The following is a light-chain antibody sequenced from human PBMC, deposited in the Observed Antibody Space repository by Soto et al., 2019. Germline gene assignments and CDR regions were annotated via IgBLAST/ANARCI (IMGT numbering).Light chain of an antibody. CDR1: QSVTNN. CDR2: YAS. J-gene: IGKJ4*01. Sequence: EILMTQSPGTLSVSPGERVTIFCRASQSVTNNLAWYQHKPGQAPRLLISYASTGATGIPARFSVSGYGTDFTLTINSLPSEDFAIYYCQQYHRWPVTLGGGTRVEIK. V-gene: IGKV3-15*01. CDR3: QQYHRWPVT.